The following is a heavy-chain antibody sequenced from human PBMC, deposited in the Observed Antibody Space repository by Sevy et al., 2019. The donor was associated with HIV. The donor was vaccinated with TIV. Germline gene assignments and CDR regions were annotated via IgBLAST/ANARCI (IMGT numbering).Heavy chain of an antibody. D-gene: IGHD2-21*02. CDR3: ARLRSCGGDCYYFDY. J-gene: IGHJ4*02. CDR1: GYSFTSYE. CDR2: INPSGGST. V-gene: IGHV1-46*01. Sequence: ATVKVSCKASGYSFTSYEMEWVRQAPGQGLEGRGIINPSGGSTGYAQCFQGRVILTRDMSTDTVYMELNSLRSEDTAVYYCARLRSCGGDCYYFDYWGQGTLVPVSS.